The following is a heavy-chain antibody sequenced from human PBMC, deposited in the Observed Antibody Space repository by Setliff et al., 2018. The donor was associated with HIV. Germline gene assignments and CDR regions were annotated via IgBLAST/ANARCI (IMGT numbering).Heavy chain of an antibody. CDR3: ARATYTLQFLKWSPDSSLYYYYLYV. Sequence: SETLSLTCNVSGASFSSGGYYWSWIRQHPGKGLEWIGYMSYSGSTFYKSSLKSRVTMSIDTSKNQFSLMLSPVTAADTAVYYCARATYTLQFLKWSPDSSLYYYYLYVWGKGTTVTVS. CDR1: GASFSSGGYY. CDR2: MSYSGST. J-gene: IGHJ6*03. D-gene: IGHD3-3*01. V-gene: IGHV4-31*03.